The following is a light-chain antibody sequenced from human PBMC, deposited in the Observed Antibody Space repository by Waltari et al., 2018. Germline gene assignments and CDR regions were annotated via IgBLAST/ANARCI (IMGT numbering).Light chain of an antibody. J-gene: IGLJ3*02. CDR3: QTWGTGTWV. Sequence: QLVLTQSPSASASLGASVKLSCTLRSGHSFYLIAWHQQQPEKGPRFVMKVNNDGSHMKGDGIPDRFSGSSSGAERYLTISSLQSEDEADYYCQTWGTGTWVFGGGTKLTVL. CDR1: SGHSFYL. V-gene: IGLV4-69*01. CDR2: VNNDGSH.